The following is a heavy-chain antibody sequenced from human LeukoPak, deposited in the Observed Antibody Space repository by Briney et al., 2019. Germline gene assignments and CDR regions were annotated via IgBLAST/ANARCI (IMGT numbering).Heavy chain of an antibody. V-gene: IGHV1-18*01. CDR3: ASFVGSYLNY. CDR1: GYTFTSYA. J-gene: IGHJ4*02. Sequence: ASVKVSCKASGYTFTSYAMNWVRQAPGQGLEWMGWISAYNGNTNYAQKLQGRVTMTTDTSTSTAYMELRSLRSDDTAVYYCASFVGSYLNYWGQGTLVTVSS. CDR2: ISAYNGNT. D-gene: IGHD1-26*01.